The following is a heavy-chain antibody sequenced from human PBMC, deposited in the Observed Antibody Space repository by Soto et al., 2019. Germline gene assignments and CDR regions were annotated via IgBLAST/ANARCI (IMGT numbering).Heavy chain of an antibody. CDR3: ASGHYDFWSCPYPQH. Sequence: QVQLQESGPGLVKPSQTLSLTCTVSGGSISSGGYYWSWIRQHPGKGLEWIGYIYYSGSTYYNPSLKSRVTIAVDTSKNQFSLKLSSVTAADTSVYYCASGHYDFWSCPYPQHWGQGTLVTVSS. D-gene: IGHD3-3*01. J-gene: IGHJ1*01. CDR2: IYYSGST. CDR1: GGSISSGGYY. V-gene: IGHV4-31*03.